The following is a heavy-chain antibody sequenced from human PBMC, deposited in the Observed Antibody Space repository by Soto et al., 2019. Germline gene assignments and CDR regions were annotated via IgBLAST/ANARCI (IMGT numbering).Heavy chain of an antibody. CDR3: ASVNYDFWSGYSAPFDY. CDR1: GGTFSSYA. D-gene: IGHD3-3*01. V-gene: IGHV1-69*01. Sequence: QVQLVQSGAEVKKPGSSVKVSCKASGGTFSSYAISWVRQAPGQGLEWMGGIIPIFGTANYAQKFQGRVTITADESTSTAYMELSSLRSEDTAVYYCASVNYDFWSGYSAPFDYWGQGTLVTVSS. CDR2: IIPIFGTA. J-gene: IGHJ4*02.